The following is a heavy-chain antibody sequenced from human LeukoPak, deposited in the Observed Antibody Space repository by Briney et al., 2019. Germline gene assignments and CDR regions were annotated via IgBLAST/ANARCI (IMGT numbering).Heavy chain of an antibody. CDR3: ASDPFDILTDPYFDY. V-gene: IGHV3-74*01. D-gene: IGHD3-9*01. CDR1: GFTFNFYW. J-gene: IGHJ4*02. Sequence: GGPLRLPCAAPGFTFNFYWIHWVRRSPGKALLWFSRINSDGSRTSYAHSAKGRFTISRDKAKITLYLQMNSLSAEDTAVYYCASDPFDILTDPYFDYWGQGTLVTVSS. CDR2: INSDGSRT.